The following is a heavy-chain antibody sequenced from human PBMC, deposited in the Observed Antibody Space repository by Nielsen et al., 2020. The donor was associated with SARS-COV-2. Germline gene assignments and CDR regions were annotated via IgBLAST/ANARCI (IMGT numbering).Heavy chain of an antibody. D-gene: IGHD4-11*01. CDR3: VRGGYSNFFAIGYYGMDV. V-gene: IGHV1-2*02. CDR2: INPNSGGT. Sequence: ASVKVSCKASGYTFTGYYMHWVRQAPGQGLEWMGWINPNSGGTNYAQKFQGRVTMTRDTSISTAYMELRSLRSDDTAVYYCVRGGYSNFFAIGYYGMDVWGQGTTVTVSS. J-gene: IGHJ6*02. CDR1: GYTFTGYY.